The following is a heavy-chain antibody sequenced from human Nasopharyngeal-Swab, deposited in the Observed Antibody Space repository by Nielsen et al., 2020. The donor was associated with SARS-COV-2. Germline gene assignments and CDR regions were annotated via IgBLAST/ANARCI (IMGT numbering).Heavy chain of an antibody. J-gene: IGHJ4*02. CDR3: ARIPVEAIFGTGGYFDY. Sequence: SGPTLVKPTETLTLTCTVSGFSLSNARMGVSWIRQPPGKALEWLAHIFSNDEKSYSTSLKSRLTISKDTSKSQVVLTMTNMDPVDTATYYCARIPVEAIFGTGGYFDYWGQGTLVTVSS. D-gene: IGHD3-3*01. CDR1: GFSLSNARMG. V-gene: IGHV2-26*01. CDR2: IFSNDEK.